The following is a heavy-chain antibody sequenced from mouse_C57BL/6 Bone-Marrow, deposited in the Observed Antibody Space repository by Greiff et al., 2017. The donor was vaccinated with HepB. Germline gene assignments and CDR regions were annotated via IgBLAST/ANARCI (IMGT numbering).Heavy chain of an antibody. J-gene: IGHJ2*01. CDR2: ISSGGSYT. CDR3: ARRRWLLDY. V-gene: IGHV5-6*01. Sequence: EVQRVESGGDLVKPGGSLKLSCAASGFTFSSYGMSWVRQTPDKRLEWVATISSGGSYTYYPDSVKGRFTISRDNAKNTLYLQMSSLKSEDTAMYYCARRRWLLDYWGQGTTLTVSS. D-gene: IGHD2-3*01. CDR1: GFTFSSYG.